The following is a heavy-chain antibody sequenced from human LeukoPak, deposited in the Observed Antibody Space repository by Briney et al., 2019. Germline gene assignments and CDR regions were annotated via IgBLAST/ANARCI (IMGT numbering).Heavy chain of an antibody. CDR2: IDNYGDGT. J-gene: IGHJ4*02. V-gene: IGHV3-64D*06. Sequence: GGSLRLSCSASRFSFRNYAMHWVRQAPGKGLEYVSAIDNYGDGTYYADSVKGRFTFSRDISKNTLYLQMSSLRAEDTAVYYCVKMDSRDYWGQGTLVTVSS. D-gene: IGHD3/OR15-3a*01. CDR1: RFSFRNYA. CDR3: VKMDSRDY.